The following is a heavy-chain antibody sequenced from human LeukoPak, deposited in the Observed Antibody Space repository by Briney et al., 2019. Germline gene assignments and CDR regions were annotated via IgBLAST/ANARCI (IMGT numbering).Heavy chain of an antibody. D-gene: IGHD6-19*01. Sequence: SETLSLTCSVSGGSLDPYYWSWIRQPPGKGLEWIGYFFYSGSTNYNPSFKSRVIISIDTAKNQFSLKLSSVTAADTAVYYCASAGRKAVAGTFDYWGQGTLVTVSS. CDR3: ASAGRKAVAGTFDY. CDR1: GGSLDPYY. J-gene: IGHJ4*02. V-gene: IGHV4-59*12. CDR2: FFYSGST.